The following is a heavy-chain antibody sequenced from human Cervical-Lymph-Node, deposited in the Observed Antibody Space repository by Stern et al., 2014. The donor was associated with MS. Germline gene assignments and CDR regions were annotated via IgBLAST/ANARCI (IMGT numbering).Heavy chain of an antibody. Sequence: MQLAGSGSVAKKPGSSVKVSCKVSGGPFSTERISWVRQAPGQGPEWMGSIIPIFGPADYARQFQDRVTIIADESTSEVHMELSSLRSEDTGVYYCARLGSGYDSSYLDFWGQGSLVTVSS. CDR1: GGPFSTER. CDR3: ARLGSGYDSSYLDF. V-gene: IGHV1-69*01. D-gene: IGHD5-12*01. J-gene: IGHJ4*02. CDR2: IIPIFGPA.